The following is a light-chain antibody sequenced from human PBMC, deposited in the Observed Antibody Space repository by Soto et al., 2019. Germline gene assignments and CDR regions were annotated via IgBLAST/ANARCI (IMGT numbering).Light chain of an antibody. V-gene: IGKV1-12*01. CDR2: AAS. J-gene: IGKJ4*01. CDR1: QGINKW. CDR3: QQANSFPLT. Sequence: DIQMTQSPSSVSAAVGDRVTITCRASQGINKWLAWYQQKPGKAPQLLISAASTLRSGVPSRFSGSGSGTDFILTISNLQPEDFATYFCQQANSFPLTFXGGTKVDIK.